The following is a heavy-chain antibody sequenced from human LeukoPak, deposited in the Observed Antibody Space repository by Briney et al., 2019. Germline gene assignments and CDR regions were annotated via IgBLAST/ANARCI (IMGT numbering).Heavy chain of an antibody. CDR3: ARSRGGYSRWGYYYYYYMDV. J-gene: IGHJ6*03. D-gene: IGHD2-15*01. CDR1: GFTFDDYG. V-gene: IGHV3-20*04. CDR2: INWNGGST. Sequence: PGGSLRPSCAASGFTFDDYGMSWVRQAPGKGLEWVSGINWNGGSTGYADSVKGRFTISRDNAKNSLYLQMNSLRAEDTALYYCARSRGGYSRWGYYYYYYMDVWGKGTTVTVSS.